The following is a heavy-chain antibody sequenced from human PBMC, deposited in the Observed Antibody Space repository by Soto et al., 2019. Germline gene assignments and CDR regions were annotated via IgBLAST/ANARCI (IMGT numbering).Heavy chain of an antibody. D-gene: IGHD3-10*01. CDR1: GGSFSGYY. Sequence: SETLSLTCAVYGGSFSGYYWSWIRQPPGKGLEWIGEINHSGSTNYNPSLKSRVTISVDTSRNQFSLKLSSVTAADTAVYYCARITAGALPYYYYYYGMDVWGQGTTVTVSS. V-gene: IGHV4-34*01. CDR2: INHSGST. J-gene: IGHJ6*02. CDR3: ARITAGALPYYYYYYGMDV.